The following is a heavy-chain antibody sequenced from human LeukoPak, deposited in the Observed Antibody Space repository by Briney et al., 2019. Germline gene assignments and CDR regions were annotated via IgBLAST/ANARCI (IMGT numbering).Heavy chain of an antibody. CDR1: GGTFSSYA. J-gene: IGHJ4*02. CDR3: ANYGDYVGGELDY. D-gene: IGHD4-17*01. CDR2: IIPIFGTA. V-gene: IGHV1-69*05. Sequence: SVKVSCKASGGTFSSYAISWVRQAPGQGLEWMGGIIPIFGTANYAQKFQGRVTMTRDMSTSTVYMELSSLRSEDTAVYYCANYGDYVGGELDYWGQGTLVTVSS.